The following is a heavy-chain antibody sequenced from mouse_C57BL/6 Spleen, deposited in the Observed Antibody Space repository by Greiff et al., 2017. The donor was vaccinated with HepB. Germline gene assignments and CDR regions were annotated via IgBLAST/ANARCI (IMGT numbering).Heavy chain of an antibody. D-gene: IGHD4-1*01. Sequence: QVHVKQPGAELVKPGASVKLSCKASGYTFTSYWIHWVKQRPGRGLEWIGRIDPNSGGTKYNEKFKSKATLTVDKPSSTAYMQLSSLTSEDSAVYYCAREVAGTPYWYFDVWGTGTTVTVSS. J-gene: IGHJ1*03. CDR3: AREVAGTPYWYFDV. CDR2: IDPNSGGT. CDR1: GYTFTSYW. V-gene: IGHV1-72*01.